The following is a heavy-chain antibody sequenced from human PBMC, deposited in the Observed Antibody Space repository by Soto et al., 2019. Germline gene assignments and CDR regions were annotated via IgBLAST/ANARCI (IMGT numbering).Heavy chain of an antibody. J-gene: IGHJ3*01. D-gene: IGHD1-26*01. V-gene: IGHV3-74*01. CDR1: GFTFSYYW. Sequence: EVQLVESGGGLVQPGESLRLSCAASGFTFSYYWMHWVRQAPGKGLVWVSRIQSDGSSTTYADSVKGRFSISRDNARKTVYLQMNSLRAEDTAVYYCARGDRGAFDLWGQGTVLTVSS. CDR3: ARGDRGAFDL. CDR2: IQSDGSST.